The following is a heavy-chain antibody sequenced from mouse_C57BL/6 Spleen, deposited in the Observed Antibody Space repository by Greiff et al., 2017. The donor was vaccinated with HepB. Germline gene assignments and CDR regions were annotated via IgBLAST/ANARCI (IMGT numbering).Heavy chain of an antibody. D-gene: IGHD2-4*01. J-gene: IGHJ1*03. CDR1: GFTFTDYY. Sequence: EVQLQQPGAELVKPGASVKLSCTASGFTFTDYYMHWVKQRTEQGLEWIGRIDPEDGDTKYAPKFQGKATMTADTSSNTAYLQLSSLTSEDTAVYYCARGYDYDGWYFDVWGTGTTVTVSS. V-gene: IGHV14-2*01. CDR2: IDPEDGDT. CDR3: ARGYDYDGWYFDV.